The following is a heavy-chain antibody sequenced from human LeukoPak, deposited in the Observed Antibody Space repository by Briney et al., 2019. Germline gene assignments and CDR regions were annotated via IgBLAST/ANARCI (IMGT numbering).Heavy chain of an antibody. Sequence: GGSLRLSCAASGFTVSSNYMSWVRQAPGKGLEWVSVIYSGGSTYHADSVKGRFTISRDNSKNTLYLQMNSLRAEDTAVYYCARDERSILTGHGFDCWGQGTLVTVSS. CDR2: IYSGGST. D-gene: IGHD3-9*01. J-gene: IGHJ4*02. CDR3: ARDERSILTGHGFDC. V-gene: IGHV3-53*01. CDR1: GFTVSSNY.